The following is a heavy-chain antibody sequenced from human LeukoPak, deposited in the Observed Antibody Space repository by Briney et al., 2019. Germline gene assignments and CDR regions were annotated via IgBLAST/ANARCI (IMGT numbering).Heavy chain of an antibody. CDR3: ARGIKIEYSSSSRNWYFDL. CDR1: GGSISSYY. J-gene: IGHJ2*01. V-gene: IGHV4-59*08. Sequence: SETLSLTCTVSGGSISSYYWSWIRQPPGKGLEWIGYIYYSGSTNYNPSLKSRVTISVDTSKDQFSLKLSSVTAADTAVFYCARGIKIEYSSSSRNWYFDLWGRGTLVTVSS. CDR2: IYYSGST. D-gene: IGHD6-6*01.